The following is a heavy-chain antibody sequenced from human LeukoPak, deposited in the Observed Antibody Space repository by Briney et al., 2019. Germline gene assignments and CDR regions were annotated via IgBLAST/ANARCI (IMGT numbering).Heavy chain of an antibody. Sequence: GRSLRLSCAASGFTFSTYGMHWVRQAPGKGLEWVAVVYFDGSNKYYADSVKGRFTISRDNSKNTLYLQMNSLRAEDTAVYYCVRDSVAVTGTVDYWGQGTPVTVSS. J-gene: IGHJ4*02. CDR1: GFTFSTYG. V-gene: IGHV3-33*01. D-gene: IGHD6-19*01. CDR3: VRDSVAVTGTVDY. CDR2: VYFDGSNK.